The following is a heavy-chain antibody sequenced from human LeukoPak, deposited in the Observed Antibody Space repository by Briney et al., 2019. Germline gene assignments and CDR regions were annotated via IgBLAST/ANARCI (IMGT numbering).Heavy chain of an antibody. CDR3: ARDSSGYYFPHNWFDP. V-gene: IGHV1-18*01. J-gene: IGHJ5*02. CDR2: ISAYNGNT. D-gene: IGHD3-22*01. CDR1: GYTLTSYG. Sequence: ASVKVSCKASGYTLTSYGISWVRQAPGQGLEWMGWISAYNGNTNYAQKLQGRVTMTTDTSTSTAYMELRSLRSDDTAVYYCARDSSGYYFPHNWFDPWGQGTLVTVSS.